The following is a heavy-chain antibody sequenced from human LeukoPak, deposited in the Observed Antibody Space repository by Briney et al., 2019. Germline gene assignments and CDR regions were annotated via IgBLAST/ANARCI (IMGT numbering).Heavy chain of an antibody. CDR1: GYRFSTYW. D-gene: IGHD5-18*01. V-gene: IGHV5-51*01. J-gene: IGHJ4*02. CDR3: ARDGGIQLWLRGFDY. CDR2: IYPGDSDT. Sequence: GESLKISGKGSGYRFSTYWIGGVRQLPGKGLEWMGIIYPGDSDTRYSPSFKGQVTISADKSISTAYLQWSSLKASDTAVYHCARDGGIQLWLRGFDYWGQGTLVTVSS.